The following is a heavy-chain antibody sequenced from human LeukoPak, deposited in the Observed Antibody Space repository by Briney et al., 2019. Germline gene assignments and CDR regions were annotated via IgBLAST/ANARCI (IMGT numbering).Heavy chain of an antibody. CDR3: ARDPVVSPDY. J-gene: IGHJ4*02. Sequence: PGGSLRLSCAVSGFTFSSYGMNWVRQAPGKGLEWVSYISSSSSTIYYADSVKGRFTISRDNAKNSLYLQMNSLRGEDTSLYYCARDPVVSPDYWGQGTLVTVSS. D-gene: IGHD4-23*01. CDR2: ISSSSSTI. V-gene: IGHV3-48*01. CDR1: GFTFSSYG.